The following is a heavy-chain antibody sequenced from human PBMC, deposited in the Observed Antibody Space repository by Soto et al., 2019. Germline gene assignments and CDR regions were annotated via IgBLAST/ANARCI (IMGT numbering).Heavy chain of an antibody. J-gene: IGHJ4*02. CDR3: ARDSEVYSNGWALYYFDY. V-gene: IGHV3-30-3*01. D-gene: IGHD6-19*01. CDR1: GFTFSSYA. CDR2: ISYDGSNK. Sequence: GGSLRLSCAASGFTFSSYAMHWVRQAPGKGLEWVAVISYDGSNKYYADSVKGRFTISRDNSKNTLYLQMNSLRAEDTAVYYCARDSEVYSNGWALYYFDYWGQGTLVTVSS.